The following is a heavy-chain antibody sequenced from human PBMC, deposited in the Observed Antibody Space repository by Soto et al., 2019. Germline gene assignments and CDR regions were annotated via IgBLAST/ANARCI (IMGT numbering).Heavy chain of an antibody. CDR3: ARRHGPFDF. CDR2: IYYSGST. V-gene: IGHV4-59*01. CDR1: GGSISSYY. J-gene: IGHJ4*02. Sequence: QVQLQESGPGLVKPSETLSLTCTVSGGSISSYYWSWIRQPPGKGLEWIGYIYYSGSTSYNPSLKXRXSXSVDTSKNQCSLKLSSVTAADTAVYYCARRHGPFDFWGQGTLVTVSS.